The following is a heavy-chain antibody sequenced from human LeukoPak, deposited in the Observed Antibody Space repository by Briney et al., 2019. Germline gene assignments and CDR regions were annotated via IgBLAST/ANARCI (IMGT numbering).Heavy chain of an antibody. V-gene: IGHV4-31*11. J-gene: IGHJ4*02. CDR2: IYYSGST. CDR3: ASWPVDTAMVANY. D-gene: IGHD5-18*01. Sequence: SQTLSLTCAVSGGSISSGGYYWSWIRQHPGKGLEWIGYIYYSGSTYYNPSLKSRVTISVDTSKNQFSLKLSSVTAADTAVYYCASWPVDTAMVANYWGQGTLVTVSS. CDR1: GGSISSGGYY.